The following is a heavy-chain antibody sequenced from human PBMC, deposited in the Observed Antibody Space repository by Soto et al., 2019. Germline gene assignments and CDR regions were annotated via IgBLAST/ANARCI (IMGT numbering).Heavy chain of an antibody. CDR2: IYSSGST. D-gene: IGHD1-20*01. CDR3: ARARYNWNF. V-gene: IGHV4-59*01. Sequence: ASETLSLTCTVSGGSLDTYYWTWIRQPPGKGLEWTGYIYSSGSTNYNPSLKSRVTMSVDTSKNQFFLNLRSVTPADTAIYYCARARYNWNFWGQGALVTVSS. CDR1: GGSLDTYY. J-gene: IGHJ4*02.